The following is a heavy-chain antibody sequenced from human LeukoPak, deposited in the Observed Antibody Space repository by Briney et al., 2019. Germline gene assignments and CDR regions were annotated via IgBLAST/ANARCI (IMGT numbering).Heavy chain of an antibody. CDR3: ARPGRENYYDSSGLKY. D-gene: IGHD3-22*01. CDR2: IYPGDSDT. V-gene: IGHV5-51*01. Sequence: ESLKISCKGSGYSFTSYWIGWVRQMPGKGLEWMGIIYPGDSDTRYSPSFQGQVTISADKSISTAYLQWSSLKASDTAMYYCARPGRENYYDSSGLKYWGQGTLVTVSS. J-gene: IGHJ4*02. CDR1: GYSFTSYW.